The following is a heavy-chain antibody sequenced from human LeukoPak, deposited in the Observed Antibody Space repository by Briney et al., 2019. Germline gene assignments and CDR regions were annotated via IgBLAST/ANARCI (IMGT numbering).Heavy chain of an antibody. V-gene: IGHV4-38-2*02. CDR3: ARVGYSDYDWVRNWFDP. D-gene: IGHD5-12*01. Sequence: ASETLSLTCTVSGYSISSGYYWGWIRQPPGKGLEWIGSIYHSGSTYYNPSLKSRVTISVDTSKNQFSLKLSSVTAADTAVYYCARVGYSDYDWVRNWFDPWGQGTLVTVSS. CDR1: GYSISSGYY. J-gene: IGHJ5*02. CDR2: IYHSGST.